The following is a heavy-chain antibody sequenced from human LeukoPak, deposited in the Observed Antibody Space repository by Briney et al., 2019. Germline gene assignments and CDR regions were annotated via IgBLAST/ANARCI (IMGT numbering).Heavy chain of an antibody. J-gene: IGHJ6*02. V-gene: IGHV1-8*01. Sequence: ASVKVSCKASGYTFTSYDINWVRQATGQGLEWMGWMNPNSGNTGYAQKFQGRVTMTRNTSINTAYMELSSLRSEDTAVYYCARRNVVVPAQRGYYGMDVWGQGATVTVSS. CDR3: ARRNVVVPAQRGYYGMDV. CDR1: GYTFTSYD. D-gene: IGHD2-2*01. CDR2: MNPNSGNT.